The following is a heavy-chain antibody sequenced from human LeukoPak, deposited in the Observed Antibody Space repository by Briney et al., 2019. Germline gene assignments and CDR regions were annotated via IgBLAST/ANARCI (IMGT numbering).Heavy chain of an antibody. CDR3: VSFYETY. V-gene: IGHV3-74*01. Sequence: GGSLRLSCAASGFTFSSYSMNWVRQAPGKGLVWVSHINSDGSWTSYADSVKGRFTISKDNAKDTVYLQMNSLRAEDTAVYYCVSFYETYWGRGTLVTVSS. CDR1: GFTFSSYS. J-gene: IGHJ4*02. D-gene: IGHD2/OR15-2a*01. CDR2: INSDGSWT.